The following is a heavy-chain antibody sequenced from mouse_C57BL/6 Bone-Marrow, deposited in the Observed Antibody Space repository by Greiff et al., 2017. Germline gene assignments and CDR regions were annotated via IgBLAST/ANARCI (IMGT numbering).Heavy chain of an antibody. CDR3: TIRANYNGTSYSYTT. V-gene: IGHV1-9*01. CDR2: ILPGSGST. CDR1: GYPVTCYW. Sequence: QVQLQRSGAELRYPSASVKLACKAAGYPVTCYWIVWGNQIPGHGLEWIGEILPGSGSTKDNEKFKGKATFTADTSSNTAYMHTSSLTTEYSAIYYCTIRANYNGTSYSYTTCGQGKALPDSS. D-gene: IGHD1-1*01. J-gene: IGHJ2*01.